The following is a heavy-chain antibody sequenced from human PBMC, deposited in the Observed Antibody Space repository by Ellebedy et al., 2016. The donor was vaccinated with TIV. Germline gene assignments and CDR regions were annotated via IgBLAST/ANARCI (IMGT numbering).Heavy chain of an antibody. J-gene: IGHJ2*01. CDR2: IYPGDSDT. CDR3: ARRGPNPPTVTQMHRNWYFDL. V-gene: IGHV5-51*01. CDR1: GYSFTSYW. Sequence: GGSLRLSXKGSGYSFTSYWIGWVRQMPGKGLEWMGIIYPGDSDTRYSPSFQGQVTISADKSISTAYLQWSSLKASDTAMYYCARRGPNPPTVTQMHRNWYFDLWGRGTLVTVSS. D-gene: IGHD4-17*01.